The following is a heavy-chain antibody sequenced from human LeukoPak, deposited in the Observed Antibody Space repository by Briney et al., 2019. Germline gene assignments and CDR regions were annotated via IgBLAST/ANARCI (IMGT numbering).Heavy chain of an antibody. V-gene: IGHV4-59*12. CDR3: ASPPITMVRGVIMQYFQH. D-gene: IGHD3-10*01. J-gene: IGHJ1*01. CDR2: IYYSGST. CDR1: GGSISSYY. Sequence: SETLSLTCTVSGGSISSYYWSWIRQPPGKGLEWIGSIYYSGSTYYNPSLKSRVTISVDTSKNQFSLKLSSVTAADTAVYYCASPPITMVRGVIMQYFQHWGQGTLVTVSS.